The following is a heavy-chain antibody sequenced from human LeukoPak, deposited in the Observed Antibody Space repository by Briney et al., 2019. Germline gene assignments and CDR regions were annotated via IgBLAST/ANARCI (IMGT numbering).Heavy chain of an antibody. CDR2: IYYSGST. V-gene: IGHV4-59*01. CDR1: GGSIRSYY. CDR3: ARSGSYGSVGGF. J-gene: IGHJ3*01. Sequence: SETLFLTCTVSGGSIRSYYWSWIRQPPGKGLEWIGYIYYSGSTNYNPSLKSRVTISLDTSKNQFSLKLSSVTAADTAVYYCARSGSYGSVGGFWGQGTMVTVSS. D-gene: IGHD1-26*01.